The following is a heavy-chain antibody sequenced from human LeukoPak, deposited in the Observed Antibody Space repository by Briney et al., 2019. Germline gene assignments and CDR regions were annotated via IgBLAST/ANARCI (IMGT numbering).Heavy chain of an antibody. J-gene: IGHJ6*03. CDR1: GFTFSSYA. CDR2: ISGSGGST. D-gene: IGHD6-6*01. CDR3: ARGPEYSSSFRDSENPPPEVYYYYYYMDV. Sequence: GGSLRLSCAASGFTFSSYAMSWVRQAPGKGLEWVSAISGSGGSTYYADSVKGRFTISRDNSKNTLYLQMNSLRAEDTAVYYCARGPEYSSSFRDSENPPPEVYYYYYYMDVWGKGTTVTVSS. V-gene: IGHV3-23*01.